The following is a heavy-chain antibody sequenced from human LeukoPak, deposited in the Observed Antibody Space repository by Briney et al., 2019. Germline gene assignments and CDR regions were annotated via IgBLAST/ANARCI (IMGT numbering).Heavy chain of an antibody. J-gene: IGHJ3*02. V-gene: IGHV5-51*01. D-gene: IGHD3-3*01. CDR2: IYPGDSDT. Sequence: PGESLKISCKGSGYSFTSYWIGWVRQMPGKGLEWMGIIYPGDSDTRYSPSFQGQVTISADKSISTAYLQWSSLKASDTAMYYCARAYYDFWSGYSAFDIWGQGTMVTVSS. CDR1: GYSFTSYW. CDR3: ARAYYDFWSGYSAFDI.